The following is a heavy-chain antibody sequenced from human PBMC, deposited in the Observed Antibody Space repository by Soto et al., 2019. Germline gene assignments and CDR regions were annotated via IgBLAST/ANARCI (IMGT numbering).Heavy chain of an antibody. V-gene: IGHV3-11*06. D-gene: IGHD4-4*01. CDR3: ARDSGSNYDVSGWYYYYGMDV. CDR1: GFTFSDYY. CDR2: ISSSSSYT. Sequence: QVQLVESGGGLVKPGGSLRLSCAASGFTFSDYYMSWIRQAPGKGLEWVSYISSSSSYTNYADSVKGRFTISRDNAKNSLYLKMNSLRAEDTAVYYCARDSGSNYDVSGWYYYYGMDVWGQGTTVTVSS. J-gene: IGHJ6*02.